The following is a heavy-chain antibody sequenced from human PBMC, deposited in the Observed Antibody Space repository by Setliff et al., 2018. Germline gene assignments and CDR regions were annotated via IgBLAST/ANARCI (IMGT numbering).Heavy chain of an antibody. CDR2: ISSSGSTI. V-gene: IGHV3-11*04. CDR1: GFTLSRYW. Sequence: GGSLRLSCAASGFTLSRYWMSWIRQAPGKGLEWVSYISSSGSTIYYADSVKGRFTISRDNAKNSLYLQMNSLRAEDTAVYYCARDVDYSRPEYYYGMDVWGQGTTVTVSS. CDR3: ARDVDYSRPEYYYGMDV. D-gene: IGHD4-4*01. J-gene: IGHJ6*02.